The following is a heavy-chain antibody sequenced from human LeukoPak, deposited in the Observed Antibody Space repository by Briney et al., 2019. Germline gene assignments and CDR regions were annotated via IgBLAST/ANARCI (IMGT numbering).Heavy chain of an antibody. CDR2: INHSGST. D-gene: IGHD3-16*02. CDR3: ARVLHLGELSLYYFDY. Sequence: SETLSLTCTVSGGSISSSSYYWSWIRQPPGKGLEWIGEINHSGSTNYNPSLKSRVTISVDTSKNQFSLKLSSVTAADTAVYYCARVLHLGELSLYYFDYWGQGTLVTVSS. CDR1: GGSISSSSYY. V-gene: IGHV4-39*07. J-gene: IGHJ4*02.